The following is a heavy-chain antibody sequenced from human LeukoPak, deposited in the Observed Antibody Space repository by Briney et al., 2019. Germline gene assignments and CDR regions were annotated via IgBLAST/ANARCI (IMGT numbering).Heavy chain of an antibody. J-gene: IGHJ5*02. Sequence: GASVKVSCKASGYTFTSYYMHWVRQAPGQGIEWMGIIKPTTGSTSYAQKFQGRVTMTRDTSTSTVYMELSSLRSEDTAVYYCARRADSSGDQYNWFDPWGQGTLVTVSS. CDR2: IKPTTGST. CDR3: ARRADSSGDQYNWFDP. D-gene: IGHD3-22*01. V-gene: IGHV1-46*01. CDR1: GYTFTSYY.